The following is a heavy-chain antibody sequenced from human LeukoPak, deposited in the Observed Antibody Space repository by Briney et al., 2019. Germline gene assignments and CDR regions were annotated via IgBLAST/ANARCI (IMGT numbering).Heavy chain of an antibody. CDR1: GGTFSSYA. CDR3: ARGGRYCSSTSCPYSTFDP. Sequence: GASVKVSCKASGGTFSSYAISWVRQAPGQGLEWMGRIIPIFGTANYAQKFQGRVTITADKSTSKAYMELRSLRSEDTAVYYCARGGRYCSSTSCPYSTFDPWGQGTLVTVSS. V-gene: IGHV1-69*06. D-gene: IGHD2-2*01. J-gene: IGHJ5*02. CDR2: IIPIFGTA.